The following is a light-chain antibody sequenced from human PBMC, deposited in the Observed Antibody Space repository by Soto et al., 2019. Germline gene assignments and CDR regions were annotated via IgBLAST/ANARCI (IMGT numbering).Light chain of an antibody. V-gene: IGKV1-39*01. Sequence: DIQMTQSPSSLSASVGDRFTITFLASQSISSYLNWYQQKPGKAPKRLIYAASTLQSGVPSRFSGSGSGTDFTLTISSLQPEDFATYYCQQANSFPHTFGQGTRLEIK. CDR3: QQANSFPHT. CDR1: QSISSY. CDR2: AAS. J-gene: IGKJ5*01.